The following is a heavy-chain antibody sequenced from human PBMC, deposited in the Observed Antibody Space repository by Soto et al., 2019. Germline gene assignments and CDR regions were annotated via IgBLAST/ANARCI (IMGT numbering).Heavy chain of an antibody. CDR2: ISYDGSNK. V-gene: IGHV3-30-3*01. J-gene: IGHJ4*02. CDR1: GFTFSSYA. Sequence: VGSLRLSCAASGFTFSSYAMHWARQAPGKGLEWVAVISYDGSNKYYADSVKGRFTISRDNSKNTLYLQMNSLRAEDTAVYYCARGVSITMIVVVITTCPYWGQGTLVTVSS. CDR3: ARGVSITMIVVVITTCPY. D-gene: IGHD3-22*01.